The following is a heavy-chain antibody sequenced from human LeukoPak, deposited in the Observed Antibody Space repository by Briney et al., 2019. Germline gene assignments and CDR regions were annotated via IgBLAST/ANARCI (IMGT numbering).Heavy chain of an antibody. Sequence: ASVKVSCKASGYSFTSYGISWVRQAPGQGLEWMGWISAYNGNTNYAQKLQGRVTMTTDTSTSTAYMELRSLRSDDTAVYYCARDRYYYGSGSYYNVKRRINWFDPWGQGTLVTVSS. V-gene: IGHV1-18*01. J-gene: IGHJ5*02. CDR1: GYSFTSYG. CDR3: ARDRYYYGSGSYYNVKRRINWFDP. CDR2: ISAYNGNT. D-gene: IGHD3-10*01.